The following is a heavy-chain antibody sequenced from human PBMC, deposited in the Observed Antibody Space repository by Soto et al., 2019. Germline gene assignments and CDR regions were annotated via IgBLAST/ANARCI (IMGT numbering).Heavy chain of an antibody. CDR2: IIPILGIA. D-gene: IGHD6-6*01. CDR1: GGTFSSYT. Sequence: SVKVSCKASGGTFSSYTISWVRQAPGQGLEWMGRIIPILGIANYAQKFQGRVTITADKSTSTAYMELRSLRSDDTAVYYCARGGASSSSVYYYYYYMDVWGKGTTVTVSS. CDR3: ARGGASSSSVYYYYYYMDV. V-gene: IGHV1-69*02. J-gene: IGHJ6*03.